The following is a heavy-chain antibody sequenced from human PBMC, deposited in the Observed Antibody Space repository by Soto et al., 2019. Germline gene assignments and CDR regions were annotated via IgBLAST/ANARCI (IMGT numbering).Heavy chain of an antibody. CDR3: ALSVIYCSGGSCYPENDAFDI. Sequence: PSETLSLTCTVSGGSISSYYWSWIRQPPGKGLEWIGYIYYSGSTNYNPSLKSRVTISVDTSKNQFSLKLSSVTAADTAVYYCALSVIYCSGGSCYPENDAFDIWGQGTMVTVSS. V-gene: IGHV4-59*01. J-gene: IGHJ3*02. CDR2: IYYSGST. CDR1: GGSISSYY. D-gene: IGHD2-15*01.